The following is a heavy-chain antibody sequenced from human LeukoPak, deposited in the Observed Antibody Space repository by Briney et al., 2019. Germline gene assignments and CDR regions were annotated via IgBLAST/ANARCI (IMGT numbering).Heavy chain of an antibody. CDR2: ISSYSSII. Sequence: PGGSLRLSCAASGFTFSSYSMNWVRQAPGKGLEWVSYISSYSSIIYYADSVKGRFTISRDNAKNSLYLQMNSLRAEDTAVYYCARSGGGPCDYWGQGTLVTVSS. CDR3: ARSGGGPCDY. V-gene: IGHV3-48*01. CDR1: GFTFSSYS. D-gene: IGHD3-10*01. J-gene: IGHJ4*02.